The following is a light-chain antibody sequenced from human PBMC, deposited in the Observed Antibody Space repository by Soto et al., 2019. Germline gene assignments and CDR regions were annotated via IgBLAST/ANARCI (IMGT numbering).Light chain of an antibody. Sequence: QPVLTQPPSASGTPGQRVTISCSGSSSNIGSNYVYWYQQLPGTAPKLLIYRNNPRPSGVPDRFSGSKSGTSASLAISGLRSEDEAHYYCAAWDDSLSGPWVFGGGTKVTVL. V-gene: IGLV1-47*01. CDR3: AAWDDSLSGPWV. J-gene: IGLJ3*02. CDR2: RNN. CDR1: SSNIGSNY.